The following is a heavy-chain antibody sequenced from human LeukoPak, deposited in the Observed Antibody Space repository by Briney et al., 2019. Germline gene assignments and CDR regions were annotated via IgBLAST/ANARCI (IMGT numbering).Heavy chain of an antibody. CDR1: GFTFSDYY. CDR3: ARDPSYGHGHFQH. Sequence: GGSLRLSCAASGFTFSDYYMSWIRQAPGKGLEWVSYISSSGSTIYYAGSVKGRFTISRDNAKNSLYLQMNSLRAEDTAVYYCARDPSYGHGHFQHWGQGTLVTVSS. J-gene: IGHJ1*01. CDR2: ISSSGSTI. V-gene: IGHV3-11*01. D-gene: IGHD5-18*01.